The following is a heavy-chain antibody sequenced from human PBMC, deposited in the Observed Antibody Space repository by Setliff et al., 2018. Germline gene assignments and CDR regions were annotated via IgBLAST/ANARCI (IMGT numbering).Heavy chain of an antibody. CDR2: IFGGDSST. CDR1: GFTFSSYA. V-gene: IGHV3-23*03. D-gene: IGHD3-3*01. CDR3: AKAASPLFGILGVEYHFDS. J-gene: IGHJ4*02. Sequence: PGGSLRLSCTASGFTFSSYAVSWVRQAPGKGLEWVSTIFGGDSSTYYADSVRGRFTISRDNSRSTLYLQMNSLRAEDTAIYYCAKAASPLFGILGVEYHFDSWGQGKLVTV.